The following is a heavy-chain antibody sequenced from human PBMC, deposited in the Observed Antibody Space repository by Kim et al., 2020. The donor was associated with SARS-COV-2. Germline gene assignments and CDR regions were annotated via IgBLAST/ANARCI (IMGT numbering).Heavy chain of an antibody. CDR3: AKEVVVGAYFDY. Sequence: ADAVRGRFTISRDNSKITLYLQMNSLRAEDTAVYYCAKEVVVGAYFDYWGQATLVTVSS. D-gene: IGHD1-26*01. J-gene: IGHJ4*02. V-gene: IGHV3-30*02.